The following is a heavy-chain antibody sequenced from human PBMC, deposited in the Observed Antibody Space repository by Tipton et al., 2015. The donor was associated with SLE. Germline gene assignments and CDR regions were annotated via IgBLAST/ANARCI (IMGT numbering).Heavy chain of an antibody. CDR3: ARAYYADAFDI. V-gene: IGHV4-34*01. D-gene: IGHD2-2*01. J-gene: IGHJ3*02. CDR2: INHSGST. CDR1: GGSFSIYY. Sequence: LSLTCAVYGGSFSIYYWSWIRQPPGKGLEWIGEINHSGSTNYNPSLKSRVTISVDTSKNQFSLKLSSVTAADTAVYYCARAYYADAFDIWGQGTMVTVSS.